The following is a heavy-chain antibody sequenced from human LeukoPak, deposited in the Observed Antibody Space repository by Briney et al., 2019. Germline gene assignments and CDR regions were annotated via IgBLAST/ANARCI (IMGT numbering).Heavy chain of an antibody. CDR1: GFTLTDRY. Sequence: MSGGSLRLSCTVSGFTLTDRYMSWYRQSPGRGLEWISWITTSGTTRDYADSVKGRFTISRDNSKNSVYLQMSSLRADDTAVYYCARDPDYGDPYWGQGTLVTVSS. CDR3: ARDPDYGDPY. J-gene: IGHJ4*02. V-gene: IGHV3-11*01. D-gene: IGHD4-17*01. CDR2: ITTSGTTR.